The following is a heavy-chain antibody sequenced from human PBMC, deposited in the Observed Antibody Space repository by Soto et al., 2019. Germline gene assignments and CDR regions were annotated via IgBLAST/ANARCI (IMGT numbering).Heavy chain of an antibody. CDR2: ISAYNGNT. CDR3: ARVKGGEWPGFAFDY. D-gene: IGHD3-10*01. Sequence: APVKVSCKASGYTFTSYGIGWVRQAPGQGLEWMGWISAYNGNTNYAQKLQGRVTMTTDTSTSTAYMELRSLRSDDTAVYYCARVKGGEWPGFAFDYWGQGTLVTVSS. CDR1: GYTFTSYG. J-gene: IGHJ4*02. V-gene: IGHV1-18*04.